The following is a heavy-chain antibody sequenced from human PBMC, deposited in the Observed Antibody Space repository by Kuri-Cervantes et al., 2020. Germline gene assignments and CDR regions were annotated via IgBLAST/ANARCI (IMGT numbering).Heavy chain of an antibody. V-gene: IGHV3-30*03. CDR2: ISYDGSNK. CDR1: GFTFSSYG. D-gene: IGHD3-22*01. J-gene: IGHJ6*02. Sequence: GESLKISCAASGFTFSSYGMHWVRQAPGKGLEWVAVISYDGSNKYYADSVKGRFTISRDNSKNTLYLQMNSLRAEDAAVYYCARDGYYYDSSGHYYYYGMDVWGQGTTVTVSS. CDR3: ARDGYYYDSSGHYYYYGMDV.